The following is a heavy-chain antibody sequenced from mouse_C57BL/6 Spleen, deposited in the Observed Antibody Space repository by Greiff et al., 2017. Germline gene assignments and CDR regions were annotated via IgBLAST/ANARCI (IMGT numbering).Heavy chain of an antibody. CDR1: GYAFTNYL. V-gene: IGHV1-54*01. CDR2: INPGSGGT. CDR3: AREGDDYDFDY. Sequence: QVQLKESGAELVRPGTSVKVSCKASGYAFTNYLIEWVKQRPGQGLEWIGVINPGSGGTNYNEKFKGKATLTADKSSSTAYMQLSSLTSEDSAVYFCAREGDDYDFDYWGQGTTLTVSS. D-gene: IGHD2-4*01. J-gene: IGHJ2*01.